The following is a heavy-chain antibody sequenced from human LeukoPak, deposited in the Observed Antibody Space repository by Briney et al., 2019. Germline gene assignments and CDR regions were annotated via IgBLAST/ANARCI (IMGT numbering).Heavy chain of an antibody. CDR3: AKLGVYCSSTSCYADYYYYMDV. V-gene: IGHV3-23*01. CDR2: ISGSGGST. D-gene: IGHD2-2*01. Sequence: HPGESLRLSCAASRFTFRSYAMSWVRQAPGKGLEWVSTISGSGGSTYYADSVRGRFTISRDNSKNTLYLQMNSLRAEDTAVYYCAKLGVYCSSTSCYADYYYYMDVWGKGTTVTVSS. CDR1: RFTFRSYA. J-gene: IGHJ6*03.